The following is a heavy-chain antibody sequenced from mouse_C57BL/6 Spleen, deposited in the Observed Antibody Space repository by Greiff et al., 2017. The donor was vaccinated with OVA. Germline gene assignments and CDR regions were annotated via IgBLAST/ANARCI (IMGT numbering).Heavy chain of an antibody. CDR2: IWTGGGT. Sequence: VQLQESGPGLVAPSQSLSITCTVSGFSLTSYAISWVRQPPGKGLEWLGVIWTGGGTNYNSALKSRLSISKDNSKSQIFLKMNSLQTDDTARYYCASSGDIYYYGSSPYWYFDVWGTGTTVTVSS. V-gene: IGHV2-9-1*01. D-gene: IGHD1-1*01. J-gene: IGHJ1*03. CDR1: GFSLTSYA. CDR3: ASSGDIYYYGSSPYWYFDV.